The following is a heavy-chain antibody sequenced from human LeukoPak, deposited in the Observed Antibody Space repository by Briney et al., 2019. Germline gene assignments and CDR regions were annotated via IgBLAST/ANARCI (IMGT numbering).Heavy chain of an antibody. V-gene: IGHV1-18*01. J-gene: IGHJ4*02. CDR2: ISAYNGKT. D-gene: IGHD3-3*01. CDR1: GYIFRSYG. CDR3: ARALSDDFWSFYQDY. Sequence: GDSVKLSCKASGYIFRSYGISWGRHAPGQGLEWMGWISAYNGKTNYAQKVQGRVTLTTDTSTSTAYMEMRSLVSDDTAVYYCARALSDDFWSFYQDYWGQGTLLIVSP.